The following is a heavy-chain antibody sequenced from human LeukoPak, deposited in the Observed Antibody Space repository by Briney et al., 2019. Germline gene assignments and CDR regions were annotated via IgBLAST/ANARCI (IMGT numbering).Heavy chain of an antibody. CDR2: IWYDGSNK. D-gene: IGHD6-19*01. Sequence: GGSLRLSCAASGFTFSNHGMHWVRQAPGKGPEWVALIWYDGSNKYYGDSVKGRFTISRDNSKNTVCLQMNSLRVEDTAVYYCARDRLEAVADDDYFDYWGQGTLVTVSS. CDR3: ARDRLEAVADDDYFDY. V-gene: IGHV3-33*01. CDR1: GFTFSNHG. J-gene: IGHJ4*02.